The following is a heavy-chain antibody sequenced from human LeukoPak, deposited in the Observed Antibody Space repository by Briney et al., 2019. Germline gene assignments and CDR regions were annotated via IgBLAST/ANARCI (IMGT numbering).Heavy chain of an antibody. CDR3: VRDLVRGVHPVFYFDL. J-gene: IGHJ2*01. CDR2: ISSSGDYI. D-gene: IGHD3-10*01. CDR1: GFTFSISA. V-gene: IGHV3-21*01. Sequence: GGSLRLSCAASGFTFSISAMNWVRQAPGKGLEWVSSISSSGDYIYSADSVKGRFTISRDNAKNSLYLQMTNLSAEDTAVYFCVRDLVRGVHPVFYFDLWGRGTLVTVSS.